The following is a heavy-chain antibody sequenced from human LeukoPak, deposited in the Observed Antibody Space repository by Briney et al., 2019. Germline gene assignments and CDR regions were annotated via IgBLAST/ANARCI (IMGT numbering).Heavy chain of an antibody. V-gene: IGHV4-61*02. Sequence: SETLSLTCTVPGGSISSGSYYWSWIRQPAGKGLEWIGRIYTSGSTNYNPSLKSRVTISVDTSKNQFSLKLSSVTAADTAVYYCARDGIVVVPAAIGYYYYYMDVWGKGTTVTVSS. CDR1: GGSISSGSYY. CDR3: ARDGIVVVPAAIGYYYYYMDV. D-gene: IGHD2-2*02. CDR2: IYTSGST. J-gene: IGHJ6*03.